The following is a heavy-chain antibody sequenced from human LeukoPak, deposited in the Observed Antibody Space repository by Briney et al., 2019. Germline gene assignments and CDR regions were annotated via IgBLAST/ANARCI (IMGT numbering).Heavy chain of an antibody. CDR2: INHSGST. CDR1: GGSISSGGYY. J-gene: IGHJ4*02. CDR3: ARAIYCTGASCSLGYFDS. Sequence: SQTLSLTCTVSGGSISSGGYYWSWIRQPPGKGLEWIGSINHSGSTSYNPSLKGRVSISVDTSKNQFSLNLSSVTAADTAVYYCARAIYCTGASCSLGYFDSWGQGTLVTVSS. V-gene: IGHV4-39*07. D-gene: IGHD2-15*01.